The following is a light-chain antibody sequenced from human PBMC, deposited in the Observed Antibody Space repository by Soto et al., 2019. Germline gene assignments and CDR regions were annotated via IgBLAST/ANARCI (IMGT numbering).Light chain of an antibody. Sequence: QSALTQPASVSGSPGQSITISCNGISDDVGSHKYVSWYQQHPGIAPKLMIYEVSNRPSGVSNRFSGSKSGNTASLTISGLQAEDEADYYCNSYTSSSTPHVFGTGTKLTVL. CDR1: SDDVGSHKY. CDR3: NSYTSSSTPHV. J-gene: IGLJ1*01. CDR2: EVS. V-gene: IGLV2-14*01.